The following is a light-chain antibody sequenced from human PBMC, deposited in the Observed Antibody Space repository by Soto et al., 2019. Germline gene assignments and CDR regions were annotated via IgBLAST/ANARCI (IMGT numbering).Light chain of an antibody. J-gene: IGKJ1*01. CDR3: QHYNNYPWT. V-gene: IGKV1-5*03. CDR1: QGISNW. Sequence: DIQMTQSPSTLSASVGDRVTIACRASQGISNWLAWYQQKPGKAPKLLIYQASSLQSGVPSRFSGGGSGTDFTLTISSLQPDDFATYYCQHYNNYPWTFGQGTRVEMK. CDR2: QAS.